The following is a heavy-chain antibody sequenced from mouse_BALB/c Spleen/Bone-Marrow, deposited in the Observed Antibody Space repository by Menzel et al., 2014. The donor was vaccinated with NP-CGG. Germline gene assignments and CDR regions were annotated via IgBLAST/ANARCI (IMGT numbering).Heavy chain of an antibody. Sequence: QVQLQQSGPELVKPGASVKISCKASGYSFTSYYIHWVKQRPGQGLEWIGWIFPGSGNTKYNEKFKGKATLTAGTSSSTAYMQLSSLTSEDSAVYFCARSVYVCNYPYFDYRGQGTTLTVSS. V-gene: IGHV1-66*01. CDR3: ARSVYVCNYPYFDY. J-gene: IGHJ2*01. CDR2: IFPGSGNT. D-gene: IGHD2-1*01. CDR1: GYSFTSYY.